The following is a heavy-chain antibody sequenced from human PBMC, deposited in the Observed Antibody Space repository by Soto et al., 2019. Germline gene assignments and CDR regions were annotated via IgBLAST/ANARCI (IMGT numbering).Heavy chain of an antibody. V-gene: IGHV4-39*01. CDR1: GGSISSSSCY. D-gene: IGHD3-16*02. CDR2: IYYSGST. J-gene: IGHJ3*02. CDR3: AIVPPNDAFDI. Sequence: SETLSLTCTVSGGSISSSSCYWGRIRQPPGKGLEWIGSIYYSGSTYYNPSLKSRVTISVDTSKNQFSLKLSSVTAADTAVYYCAIVPPNDAFDIWVQGTMVTVSS.